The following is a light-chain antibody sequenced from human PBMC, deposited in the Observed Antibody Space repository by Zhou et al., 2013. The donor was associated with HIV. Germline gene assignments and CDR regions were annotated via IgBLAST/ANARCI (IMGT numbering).Light chain of an antibody. CDR3: EQFHDWPPT. Sequence: EIVMTQSPATLSVSPGERATLSCRASQSVGSNLAWYQQKPGQAPRVLIYGASTRATGIPARFSGSGSGTEFTLTISSLQSEDFAVYYCEQFHDWPPTFGQGTKLEI. CDR1: QSVGSN. J-gene: IGKJ2*01. V-gene: IGKV3-15*01. CDR2: GAS.